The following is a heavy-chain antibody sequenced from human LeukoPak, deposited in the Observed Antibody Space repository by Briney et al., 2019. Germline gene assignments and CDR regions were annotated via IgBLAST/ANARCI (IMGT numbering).Heavy chain of an antibody. CDR2: ISDDGRSE. V-gene: IGHV3-30*18. D-gene: IGHD4-17*01. CDR1: GFTFISYG. CDR3: AKRPSDYGDYVSYFDH. J-gene: IGHJ4*02. Sequence: GGSLRLSCGASGFTFISYGMHWVRQAPGKGLEWVGVISDDGRSEDYADSVKGRFTISRDNSKDTLYLQMNSLRAEDTAVYYCAKRPSDYGDYVSYFDHWGQGTLVTVSS.